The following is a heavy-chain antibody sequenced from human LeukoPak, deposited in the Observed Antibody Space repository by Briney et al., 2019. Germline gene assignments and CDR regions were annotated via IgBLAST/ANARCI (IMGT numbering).Heavy chain of an antibody. V-gene: IGHV4-61*01. Sequence: PSETLSLTCTVSGDSVSSGSYYWSWIRQPPGKGLEWIGYIYYSGSTNYNPSLKSRVTISVGTSKNQFSLKLSSVTAADTAVYYCARIAVSSGWGYFDYWGQGNLVTASS. CDR1: GDSVSSGSYY. CDR3: ARIAVSSGWGYFDY. D-gene: IGHD6-19*01. J-gene: IGHJ4*02. CDR2: IYYSGST.